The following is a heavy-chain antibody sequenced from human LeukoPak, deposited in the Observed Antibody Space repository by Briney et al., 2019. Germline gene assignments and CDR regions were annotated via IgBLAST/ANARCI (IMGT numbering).Heavy chain of an antibody. V-gene: IGHV3-30*18. D-gene: IGHD3-22*01. CDR1: GFTFSSYG. CDR3: AKENYDSSGYYSDY. Sequence: GGSLRLSCAASGFTFSSYGMHWVRQAPGKGLEWLAVISYDGSNKYYADSVKGRFTISRDNSKNTLYLQMNSLRAEDTAVYYCAKENYDSSGYYSDYWGQGTLVTVSS. CDR2: ISYDGSNK. J-gene: IGHJ4*02.